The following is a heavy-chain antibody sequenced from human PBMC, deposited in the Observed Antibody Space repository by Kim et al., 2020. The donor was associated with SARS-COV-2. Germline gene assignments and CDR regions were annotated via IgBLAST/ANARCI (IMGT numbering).Heavy chain of an antibody. D-gene: IGHD1-26*01. V-gene: IGHV3-30*18. CDR3: AKEWSSGDYYGAAYYFDH. CDR1: GFTFNGYG. CDR2: ISYNGKVK. Sequence: GGSLRLSCAASGFTFNGYGMHWVRQAPGKGLEWVAIISYNGKVKYYGDSVKGRFTISRDNSKDTVFLQMNSLRAEDTAVFYCAKEWSSGDYYGAAYYFDHWGQGVLVTVSS. J-gene: IGHJ4*02.